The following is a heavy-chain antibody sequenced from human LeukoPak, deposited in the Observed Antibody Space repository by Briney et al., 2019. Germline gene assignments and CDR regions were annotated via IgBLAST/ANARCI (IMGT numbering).Heavy chain of an antibody. V-gene: IGHV4-34*01. CDR2: INHSGSP. CDR1: GGSFSGYY. D-gene: IGHD6-13*01. CDR3: ARVPIAAAGARYYFDY. J-gene: IGHJ4*02. Sequence: SETLSLTCAVYGGSFSGYYWSWIREPPGKGLEWIGEINHSGSPNYNPSLKSRVTISVDTSKNQFSLKLSSVTAADRAVYYCARVPIAAAGARYYFDYWGQGTLVTVSS.